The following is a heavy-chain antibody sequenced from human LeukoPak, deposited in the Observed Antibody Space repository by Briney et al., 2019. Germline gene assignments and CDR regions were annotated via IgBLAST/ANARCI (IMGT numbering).Heavy chain of an antibody. CDR1: GGSISSSSYY. CDR2: IYYSGST. Sequence: SETLSLTCTVSGGSISSSSYYWGWIRQPPGKGLEWIGSIYYSGSTNYNPSLKSRVTISVDTSKNQFSLKLSSVTAADTAVYYCARGLGRLYGMDVWGQGTTVTVSS. V-gene: IGHV4-39*07. D-gene: IGHD3-16*01. J-gene: IGHJ6*02. CDR3: ARGLGRLYGMDV.